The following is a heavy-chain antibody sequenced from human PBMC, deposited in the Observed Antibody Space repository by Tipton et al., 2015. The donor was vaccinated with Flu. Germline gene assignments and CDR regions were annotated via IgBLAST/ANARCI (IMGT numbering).Heavy chain of an antibody. D-gene: IGHD6-19*01. J-gene: IGHJ4*02. V-gene: IGHV3-23*04. CDR2: ISGSGDGT. Sequence: QLVQSGGGLVQPGGSRRLSCAASGLIFSNYVMSWVRQAPGKGLEWVSSISGSGDGTYHADSVKGRFTISRDNSKNTLYLQMNSLTAEDTALYNCAKGRDSSGWYLAFDYGGQGTLVTVSS. CDR3: AKGRDSSGWYLAFDY. CDR1: GLIFSNYV.